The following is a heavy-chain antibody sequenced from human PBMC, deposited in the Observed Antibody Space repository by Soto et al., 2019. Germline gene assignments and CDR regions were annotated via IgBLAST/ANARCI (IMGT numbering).Heavy chain of an antibody. V-gene: IGHV3-7*01. CDR3: VYWGTVCVY. CDR1: GFTFSTYW. Sequence: EVQLVESGGGLVQPGGSLRLSCAASGFTFSTYWMTWVRRPPGKGLEWVANLDQDGSERYYVDSVRGRFTISRDNAKNSLYLQMNRLRAEGTAVYYCVYWGTVCVYWGQGTLVTVSP. CDR2: LDQDGSER. D-gene: IGHD3-16*01. J-gene: IGHJ4*02.